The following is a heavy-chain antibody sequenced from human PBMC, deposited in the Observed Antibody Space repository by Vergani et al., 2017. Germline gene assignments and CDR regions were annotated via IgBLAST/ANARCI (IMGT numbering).Heavy chain of an antibody. CDR1: GDSIISRSYY. D-gene: IGHD4-23*01. CDR2: IYNSGNG. Sequence: QMQLQESGPGLVKASETLSLTCTVSGDSIISRSYYWGWIRQPPGKGLEWIGSIYNSGNGDSSSSLKSRVTISADTSKNQFSLRLTSVTAADTAVYYCARDKKQLRPRAFDLWGQGTMVTVSS. CDR3: ARDKKQLRPRAFDL. J-gene: IGHJ3*01. V-gene: IGHV4-39*02.